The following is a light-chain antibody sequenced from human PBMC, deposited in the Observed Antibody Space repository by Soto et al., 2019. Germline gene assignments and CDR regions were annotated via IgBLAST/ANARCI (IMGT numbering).Light chain of an antibody. J-gene: IGKJ4*01. CDR1: QSVDSY. V-gene: IGKV3-11*01. Sequence: EIVLTQSPATLSLSPGERATLSCRASQSVDSYLAWYQQKPGQAPRLLLYDATNRATAIPARFSGSGSGTDFTLTISSLEPEDFAVYYCQQRSNWPLTFGGGTQGGYQ. CDR3: QQRSNWPLT. CDR2: DAT.